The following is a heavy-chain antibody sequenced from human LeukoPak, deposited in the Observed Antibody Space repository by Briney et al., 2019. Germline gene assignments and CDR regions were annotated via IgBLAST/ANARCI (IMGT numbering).Heavy chain of an antibody. J-gene: IGHJ4*02. CDR1: GFTFRSFA. Sequence: QPGGSLRLSCSASGFTFRSFALHWVRQAPGKGLEYVSSIRSNGDNIYHADFVKGRFTISRDNFKNALYLQMSSLRAEDTAVYYCVRGSSYYYDSSGYYVEYWGQGTLVTVSS. CDR2: IRSNGDNI. V-gene: IGHV3-64D*06. D-gene: IGHD3-22*01. CDR3: VRGSSYYYDSSGYYVEY.